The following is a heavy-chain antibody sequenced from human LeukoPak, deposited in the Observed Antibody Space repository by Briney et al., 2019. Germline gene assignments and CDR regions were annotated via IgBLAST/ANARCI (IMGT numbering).Heavy chain of an antibody. D-gene: IGHD3-22*01. CDR1: GFTFSSYG. Sequence: GGSLRLSCAASGFTFSSYGMHWVRQAPGKGLEWVAFIRYDGSNKYYADSVKGRFTISRDNSKNTLYLQMNSLRAEDTAVYYCAGLVVIKGVKLDYWGQGTLVTVSS. V-gene: IGHV3-30*02. CDR3: AGLVVIKGVKLDY. CDR2: IRYDGSNK. J-gene: IGHJ4*02.